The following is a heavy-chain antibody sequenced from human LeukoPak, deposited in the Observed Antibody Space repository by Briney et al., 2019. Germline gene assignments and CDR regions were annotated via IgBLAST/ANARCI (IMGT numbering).Heavy chain of an antibody. CDR3: ARTQRWLQLRNLFDY. J-gene: IGHJ4*02. V-gene: IGHV4-34*01. Sequence: SETLSLTCALYGGSFSGYYWSWIRQPPGKGLEWIGEINHSGSTNYNPSLKSRVTISVDTSKNQFSLKLSSVTAADTAVYYCARTQRWLQLRNLFDYWGQGTLVTVSS. D-gene: IGHD5-24*01. CDR1: GGSFSGYY. CDR2: INHSGST.